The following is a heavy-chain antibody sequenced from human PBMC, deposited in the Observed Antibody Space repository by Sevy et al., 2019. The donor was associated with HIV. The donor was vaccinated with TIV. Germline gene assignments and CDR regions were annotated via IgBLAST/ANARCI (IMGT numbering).Heavy chain of an antibody. CDR3: ARDLSVGVAARDAFDI. V-gene: IGHV3-33*01. D-gene: IGHD2-15*01. J-gene: IGHJ3*02. CDR1: GFTFSSYG. Sequence: GGSLRLSCAASGFTFSSYGMHWVRQAPGKGLEWVAVIWYDGSNKYYADSVKGRLTISRDNSKNTLYLQMNSLRAEDTAVYYCARDLSVGVAARDAFDIWGQGTMVTVSS. CDR2: IWYDGSNK.